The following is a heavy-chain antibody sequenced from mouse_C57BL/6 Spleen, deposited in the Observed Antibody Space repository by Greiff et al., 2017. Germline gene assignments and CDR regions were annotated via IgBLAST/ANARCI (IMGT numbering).Heavy chain of an antibody. CDR2: IYPGDGDT. D-gene: IGHD1-1*01. CDR3: ARRDYGSRDY. CDR1: GYAFSSYW. V-gene: IGHV1-80*01. Sequence: QVQLKESGAELVKPGASVKISCKASGYAFSSYWMNWVKQRPGKGLEWIGQIYPGDGDTNYNGKFKGKATLTADKSSSTAYMQLSSLTSEDSAVYFGARRDYGSRDYWGQGTTLTVSS. J-gene: IGHJ2*01.